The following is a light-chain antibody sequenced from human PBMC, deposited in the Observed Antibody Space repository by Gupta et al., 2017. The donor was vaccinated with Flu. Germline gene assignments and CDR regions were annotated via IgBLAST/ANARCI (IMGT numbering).Light chain of an antibody. J-gene: IGKJ1*01. CDR2: LFS. V-gene: IGKV2-30*01. CDR1: QSLVYSDGSTL. CDR3: MQGEHWPWA. Sequence: VTLGQPASISCRSSQSLVYSDGSTLLHWFQQTPGQPPRRLIYLFSHRDSGLPDKFSGSGSGTEFTLKISRVDADDVMVYCCMQGEHWPWAFGQGTKVEI.